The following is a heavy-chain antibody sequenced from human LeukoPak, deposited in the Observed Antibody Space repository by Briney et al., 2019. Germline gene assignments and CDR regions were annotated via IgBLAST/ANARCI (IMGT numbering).Heavy chain of an antibody. V-gene: IGHV3-30*03. CDR3: AAGLYFGAW. Sequence: GGSLRLSCAAPGFTFISYGMQWVRQAPGKGLEWVAVISFDGSNKYYADSVKGRFTISIHNSKNTLYLQMNSLRVEDAPVYYCAAGLYFGAWWGQGTLVTVSS. D-gene: IGHD3-10*01. J-gene: IGHJ4*02. CDR1: GFTFISYG. CDR2: ISFDGSNK.